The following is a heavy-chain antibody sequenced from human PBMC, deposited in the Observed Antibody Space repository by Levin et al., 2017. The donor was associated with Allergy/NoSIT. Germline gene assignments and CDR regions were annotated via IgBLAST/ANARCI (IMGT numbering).Heavy chain of an antibody. J-gene: IGHJ5*02. CDR2: INHSGST. D-gene: IGHD3-9*01. V-gene: IGHV4-34*01. Sequence: PSETLSLTCAVYGGSFSDSYWSWIRQPPGKGLEWIGEINHSGSTNYNSSLKSRVTISADTSENQFSLKLNSVTAADTAVYYCARAPHYDILTGYYTAGWFDPWGQGTLVTVSS. CDR3: ARAPHYDILTGYYTAGWFDP. CDR1: GGSFSDSY.